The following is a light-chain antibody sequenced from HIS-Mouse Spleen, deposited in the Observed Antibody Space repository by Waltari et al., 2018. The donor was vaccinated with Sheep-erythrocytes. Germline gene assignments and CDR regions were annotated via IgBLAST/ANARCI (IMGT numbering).Light chain of an antibody. J-gene: IGLJ1*01. CDR2: DVS. CDR1: SSDVGGYNS. Sequence: QSALTQPRSVSGSPGQSVTISCTGTSSDVGGYNSVSWYQQHQGKAPKLMIYDVSKRPSGVPDRFSGSKSGNTASLTISGLQAEDEADYYCCSYAGSYNHVFATGTKVTVL. CDR3: CSYAGSYNHV. V-gene: IGLV2-11*01.